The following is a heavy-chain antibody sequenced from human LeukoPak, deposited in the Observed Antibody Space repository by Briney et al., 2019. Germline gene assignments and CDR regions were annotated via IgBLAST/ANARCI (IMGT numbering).Heavy chain of an antibody. D-gene: IGHD3-10*01. CDR3: ATDLGLTMIRGVIVH. V-gene: IGHV3-15*01. CDR2: IKSKGDRETT. J-gene: IGHJ4*02. CDR1: GFTFTNAW. Sequence: PGGSLRLSCAASGFTFTNAWMTWVRQAPGKGLEWVGRIKSKGDRETTDCAAPVKGRFIMSRDDSKATLFLQMYSLNADDTAVYYCATDLGLTMIRGVIVHWGLGALVTVSS.